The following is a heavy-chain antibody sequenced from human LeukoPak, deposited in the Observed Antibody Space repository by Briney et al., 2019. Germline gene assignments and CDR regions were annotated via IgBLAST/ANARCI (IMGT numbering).Heavy chain of an antibody. V-gene: IGHV3-48*01. Sequence: GGSLRLSCAASGFTFSSYSMNWVRQAPGKGLEWVSYISSSSSTIYYADSVKGRFTISRDNSKNTLYLKMNSMRAEDTAVYFCARASLSGYYYMDVWGKGTTVTVSS. CDR2: ISSSSSTI. CDR3: ARASLSGYYYMDV. CDR1: GFTFSSYS. D-gene: IGHD2/OR15-2a*01. J-gene: IGHJ6*03.